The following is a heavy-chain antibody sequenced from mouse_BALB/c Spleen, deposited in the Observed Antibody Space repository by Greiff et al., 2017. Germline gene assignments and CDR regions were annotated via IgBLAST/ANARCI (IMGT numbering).Heavy chain of an antibody. V-gene: IGHV1-4*02. D-gene: IGHD2-14*01. Sequence: QVQLQQSAAELARPGASVKMSCKASGYTFTSYTMHWVKQRPGQGLEWIGYINPSSGYTEYNQKFKDKTTLTADKSSSTAYVQLSSLTSEDSAVYYCARKNYRYDGWFAYWGQGTLVTVSA. J-gene: IGHJ3*01. CDR1: GYTFTSYT. CDR2: INPSSGYT. CDR3: ARKNYRYDGWFAY.